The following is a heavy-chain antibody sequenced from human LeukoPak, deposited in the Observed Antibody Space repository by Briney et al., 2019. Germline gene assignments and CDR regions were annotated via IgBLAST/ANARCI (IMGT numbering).Heavy chain of an antibody. Sequence: PSETLSLTCAVYGESFNGYFWSWVRQPPGMGLEWIGEISHSGSTNYNPSLKSRVTMSVDKSRNQLSLQMRSVTAADTAVYYCARGRFVGGGFGELHDWGQGSLVTVSS. D-gene: IGHD3-10*01. CDR1: GESFNGYF. J-gene: IGHJ4*02. V-gene: IGHV4-34*01. CDR3: ARGRFVGGGFGELHD. CDR2: ISHSGST.